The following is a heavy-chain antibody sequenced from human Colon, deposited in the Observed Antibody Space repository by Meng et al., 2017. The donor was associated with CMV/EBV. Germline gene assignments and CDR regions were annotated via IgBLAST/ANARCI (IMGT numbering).Heavy chain of an antibody. CDR3: ARGWYIDWFDP. CDR1: ESAFASYD. D-gene: IGHD6-13*01. CDR2: MNPNSGST. J-gene: IGHJ5*02. Sequence: CQSSESAFASYDSHWVRRATGQGLEWMGWMNPNSGSTGYAQKFQGRVTMTRNTSISTAYMELSSLRSEDTAVYYCARGWYIDWFDPWGQGTLVTVSS. V-gene: IGHV1-8*01.